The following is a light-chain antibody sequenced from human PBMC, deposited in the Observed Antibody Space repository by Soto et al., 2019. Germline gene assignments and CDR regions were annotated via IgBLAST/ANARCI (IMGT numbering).Light chain of an antibody. CDR2: EVN. CDR3: RSYARSKHYV. J-gene: IGLJ1*01. CDR1: SSDVGGYNY. Sequence: QSALTQPPSASGSPGQSVAISCTGTSSDVGGYNYVSWYQQHPGKAPKLMIYEVNKRPSGVPDRFSGSKSGNKASLTVSGLQAEDEADYYCRSYARSKHYVFGTGIQVTVL. V-gene: IGLV2-8*01.